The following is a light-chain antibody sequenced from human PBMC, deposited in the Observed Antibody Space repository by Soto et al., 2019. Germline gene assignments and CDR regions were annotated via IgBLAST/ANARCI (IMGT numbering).Light chain of an antibody. Sequence: QSALTQPASVSGSPGQSITISCTGTGSDLGAYNYVSWYQQHPGKAPKLMIYEVSNRAAAVSNRFSGSKSVNTASLTISGLQADDEADYYCSSYTTSSLVVFGGGTKVTVL. CDR2: EVS. CDR1: GSDLGAYNY. CDR3: SSYTTSSLVV. V-gene: IGLV2-14*01. J-gene: IGLJ2*01.